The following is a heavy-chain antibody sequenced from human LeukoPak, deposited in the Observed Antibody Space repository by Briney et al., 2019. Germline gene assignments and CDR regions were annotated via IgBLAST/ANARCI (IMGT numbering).Heavy chain of an antibody. D-gene: IGHD2-15*01. CDR2: MNPKSSNT. V-gene: IGHV1-8*01. CDR3: ARDQEIVVVVAALRQREMGGFDP. CDR1: AYTFTNYA. J-gene: IGHJ5*02. Sequence: GASVTVSCKPSAYTFTNYAINRGRQAAGHGPESLGWMNPKSSNTSYVQKFQGRVTMARTTSISTAYMELSSLRSDDTAVYYCARDQEIVVVVAALRQREMGGFDPWGQGTLVTVSS.